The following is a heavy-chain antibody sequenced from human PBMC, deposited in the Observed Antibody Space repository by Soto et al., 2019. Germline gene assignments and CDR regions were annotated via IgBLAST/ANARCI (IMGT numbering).Heavy chain of an antibody. CDR3: ARSEIMTPEYFQH. CDR2: IYYSGST. CDR1: GGSISSYY. V-gene: IGHV4-59*08. J-gene: IGHJ1*01. Sequence: SETLSLTCTVSGGSISSYYWSWIRQPPGKGLEWIGYIYYSGSTNYNPSLKSRVTISVDTSKNQFSLKLSSVTAAETAVYYCARSEIMTPEYFQHWGQGTLVNVSS. D-gene: IGHD3-16*01.